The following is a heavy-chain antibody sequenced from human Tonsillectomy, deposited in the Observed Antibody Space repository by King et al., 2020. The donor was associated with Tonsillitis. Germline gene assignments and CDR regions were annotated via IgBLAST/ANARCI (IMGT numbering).Heavy chain of an antibody. CDR1: GFTFSSYA. D-gene: IGHD4-23*01. Sequence: LVESGGGVVQPGRSLRLSCAASGFTFSSYAMHWVRQAPGKGLEWVAVISYDGSNKYYADSVKGRFTISRDNSKNPQYLQMNSLRAEDTAGYYCASLGGVVRVGYWGQGTLVTVSS. J-gene: IGHJ4*02. CDR3: ASLGGVVRVGY. V-gene: IGHV3-30-3*01. CDR2: ISYDGSNK.